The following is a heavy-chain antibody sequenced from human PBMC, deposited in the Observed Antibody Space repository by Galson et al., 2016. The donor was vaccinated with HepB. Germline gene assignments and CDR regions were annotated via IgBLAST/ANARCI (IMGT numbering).Heavy chain of an antibody. CDR1: GIKFSTYW. Sequence: SLRLSCAVSGIKFSTYWMTWVHQAPGKGLEWVATINPDGNEKAYVDSVKGRFTMSRDNAKDSLHLQMNSLRAEDTGVYYCVTSQGYWGQGTLVTVSS. CDR3: VTSQGY. CDR2: INPDGNEK. J-gene: IGHJ4*02. V-gene: IGHV3-7*03.